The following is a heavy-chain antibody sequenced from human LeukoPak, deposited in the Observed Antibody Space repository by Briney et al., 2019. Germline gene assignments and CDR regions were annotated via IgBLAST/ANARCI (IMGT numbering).Heavy chain of an antibody. CDR3: AGLWTVAAQMGRDFDY. V-gene: IGHV3-23*01. D-gene: IGHD6-19*01. CDR1: GFTFSSYA. CDR2: ISGSGGST. Sequence: GGALRLSCAASGFTFSSYAMSWVRKAPGKGLEWVSAISGSGGSTYYADSVKGRFTISRDNSKNTLYLQMNSLRAEDTAVYYCAGLWTVAAQMGRDFDYWGQGTLVTVSS. J-gene: IGHJ4*02.